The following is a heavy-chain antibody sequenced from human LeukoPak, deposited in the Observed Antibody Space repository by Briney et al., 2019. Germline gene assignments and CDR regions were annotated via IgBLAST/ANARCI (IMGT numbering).Heavy chain of an antibody. J-gene: IGHJ5*02. V-gene: IGHV4-34*01. CDR2: INHSGST. CDR3: ARGNIRGIYYYGCWFDP. Sequence: PSETLSLTCAVYGGSFGGYYWSWIRQPPGKGLGWIGEINHSGSTNYNPSLKSRVTISVDTSKNQFSLKLSSVTAADTAVYYCARGNIRGIYYYGCWFDPWGQGTLVTVSS. CDR1: GGSFGGYY. D-gene: IGHD2/OR15-2a*01.